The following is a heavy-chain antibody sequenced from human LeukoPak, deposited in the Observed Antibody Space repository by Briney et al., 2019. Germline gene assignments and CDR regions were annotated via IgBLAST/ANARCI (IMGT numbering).Heavy chain of an antibody. V-gene: IGHV1-69*04. J-gene: IGHJ4*02. CDR2: IIPILGIA. Sequence: GASVKVSCKASGGTFSSYAISWVRQAPGQGLEWMGRIIPILGIANYAQKFQGRVTITADKSTSTAYMELSSLRSEDTAVYYCARGGGSSWHFDYWGQGTLVTVSS. CDR3: ARGGGSSWHFDY. D-gene: IGHD6-13*01. CDR1: GGTFSSYA.